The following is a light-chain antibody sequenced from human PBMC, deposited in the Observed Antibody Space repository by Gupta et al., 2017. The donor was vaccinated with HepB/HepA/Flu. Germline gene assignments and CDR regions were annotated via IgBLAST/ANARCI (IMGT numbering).Light chain of an antibody. J-gene: IGKJ4*01. CDR1: RSISIY. V-gene: IGKV1-39*01. Sequence: DIQMNQSPSSLSASVGDRVTITCRARRSISIYLSWYQQKPGKAPKLLIYAASNLQSGDPSRFSGSGSGTDFTLVINKLQPEDFATYCCQQSHTTPSFGRGTKVEIK. CDR2: AAS. CDR3: QQSHTTPS.